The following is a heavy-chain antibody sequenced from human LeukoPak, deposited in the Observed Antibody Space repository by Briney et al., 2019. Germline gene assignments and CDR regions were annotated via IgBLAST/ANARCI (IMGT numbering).Heavy chain of an antibody. CDR1: GFSFSAFE. CDR2: ISSIGSTI. Sequence: PGGSLRLSCAASGFSFSAFEMNWVRRAPGKGLEWVSYISSIGSTIYYADSVKGRFTISRDNAKNSLYLQMNSLRAEDTAIYYCARDREEPYYYYYMDVWGKGTTVTISS. V-gene: IGHV3-48*03. J-gene: IGHJ6*03. D-gene: IGHD1-26*01. CDR3: ARDREEPYYYYYMDV.